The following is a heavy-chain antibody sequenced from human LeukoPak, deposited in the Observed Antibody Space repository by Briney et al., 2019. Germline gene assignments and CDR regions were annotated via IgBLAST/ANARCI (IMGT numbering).Heavy chain of an antibody. D-gene: IGHD3-10*01. CDR2: INPNSGGT. CDR1: GYTFTGYY. CDR3: ARGLRDSLLWFGALPSSSDY. J-gene: IGHJ4*02. Sequence: GASVKVSCKASGYTFTGYYMHWVRQAPGQGLEWMGWINPNSGGTNYAQKFQGRVTMTRDTSISTAYMELSRLRSDDTAVYYCARGLRDSLLWFGALPSSSDYWGQGTLVTVSS. V-gene: IGHV1-2*02.